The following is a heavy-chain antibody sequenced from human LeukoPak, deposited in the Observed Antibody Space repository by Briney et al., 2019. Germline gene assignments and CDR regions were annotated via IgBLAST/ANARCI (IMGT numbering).Heavy chain of an antibody. CDR3: ARDLGGPPLFDY. J-gene: IGHJ4*02. CDR1: GFTLSTYS. Sequence: GGSLRLSCAVSGFTLSTYSMSWVRQAPGKGLEWVSSISGSRSDIYYADSVKGRFTISSDNAKNSLYLQMNSLRAEDTALYYCARDLGGPPLFDYWGQGTLVTVSS. D-gene: IGHD3-16*01. V-gene: IGHV3-21*04. CDR2: ISGSRSDI.